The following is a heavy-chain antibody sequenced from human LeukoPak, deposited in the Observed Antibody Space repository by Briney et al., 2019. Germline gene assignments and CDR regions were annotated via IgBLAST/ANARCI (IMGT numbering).Heavy chain of an antibody. CDR2: IHHSGGT. CDR3: VRNRYDSSGYHFSSDS. J-gene: IGHJ4*02. D-gene: IGHD3-22*01. CDR1: DGSFTDYN. Sequence: SETLSLTCAVYDGSFTDYNWSWILQSPGKGLQWIGEIHHSGGTNYSPSLKSRVTLSVDTSKNQLSLKLSSVTASDTAVYYCVRNRYDSSGYHFSSDSRGRGTLVTVSS. V-gene: IGHV4-34*01.